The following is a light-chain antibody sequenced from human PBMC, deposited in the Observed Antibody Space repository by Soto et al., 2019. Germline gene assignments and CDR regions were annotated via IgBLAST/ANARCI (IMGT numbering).Light chain of an antibody. J-gene: IGKJ2*01. CDR2: LGS. CDR1: QSLLHTNGYNY. CDR3: MQALRTPYT. Sequence: DIVMTQSPPSLPVTPGEPASISCRSSQSLLHTNGYNYLDWFLQKPGQSPQLLIYLGSNRASGVPDRFSGSGSGTDFTLKISRVEAEDVGVYYCMQALRTPYTFGQGTKVDIK. V-gene: IGKV2-28*01.